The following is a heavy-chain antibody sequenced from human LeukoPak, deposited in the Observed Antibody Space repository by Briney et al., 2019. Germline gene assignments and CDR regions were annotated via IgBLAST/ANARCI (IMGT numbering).Heavy chain of an antibody. J-gene: IGHJ4*02. V-gene: IGHV3-74*01. CDR1: GFTFSSYW. CDR2: INSDGSST. D-gene: IGHD6-13*01. Sequence: GGSLRLSCAASGFTFSSYWMHWVRQAPGKGLVRVSRINSDGSSTSYADSVKGRFTMSRDNAKNSLYLQLSSLRAEDTAVYYCARARDPNSGSWFSDSWGQGTLVTVSS. CDR3: ARARDPNSGSWFSDS.